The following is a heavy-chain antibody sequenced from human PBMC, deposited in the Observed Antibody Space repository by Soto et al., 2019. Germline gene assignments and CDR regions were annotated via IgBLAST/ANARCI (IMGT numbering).Heavy chain of an antibody. CDR3: ARGLYYYDSSGYYGN. Sequence: GSLRLSCAASGFTFSSYSMNWVRQAPGKGLEWVSSISSSSSYMYYADSVKGRFTISRDNAKNSLYLQMNSLRAEDTAVYYCARGLYYYDSSGYYGNWGQGTLVTVSS. V-gene: IGHV3-21*01. D-gene: IGHD3-22*01. CDR1: GFTFSSYS. J-gene: IGHJ4*02. CDR2: ISSSSSYM.